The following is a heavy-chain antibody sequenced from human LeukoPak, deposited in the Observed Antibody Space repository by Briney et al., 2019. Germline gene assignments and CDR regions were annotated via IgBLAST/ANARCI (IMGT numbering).Heavy chain of an antibody. J-gene: IGHJ4*02. Sequence: SETLSLTCAVYGGSFSGYYWSWIRQPPGKGLEWIGEINHSGSTNYNPSLKSRVTISVDTSKNQFSLKLSSVTAADTAVYYCARVGAAAGSYRRHFDYWGQGTLATVSS. V-gene: IGHV4-34*01. CDR1: GGSFSGYY. CDR3: ARVGAAAGSYRRHFDY. D-gene: IGHD6-13*01. CDR2: INHSGST.